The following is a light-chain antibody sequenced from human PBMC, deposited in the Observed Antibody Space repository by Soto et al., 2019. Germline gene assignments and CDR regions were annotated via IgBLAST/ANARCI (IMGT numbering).Light chain of an antibody. Sequence: ALTQPPSASGSPGQAVTISCTGTSGDVGGYDYVSWYQQHPGKAPKVMIYDVSKRPSGVPDRFSGSKSGNTASLTVSALQAEDEADYYCSSYTDRNNLVFGTGPGVTVL. J-gene: IGLJ1*01. CDR1: SGDVGGYDY. V-gene: IGLV2-8*01. CDR2: DVS. CDR3: SSYTDRNNLV.